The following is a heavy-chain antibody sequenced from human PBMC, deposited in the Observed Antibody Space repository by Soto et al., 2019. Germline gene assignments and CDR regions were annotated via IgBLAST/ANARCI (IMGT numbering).Heavy chain of an antibody. Sequence: ASVKVSCKASGYTFSSYHMHWVRQAPGQGLEWMGIINPSGGRTDYAQKFQGRITITRDTSTTTVYMELSSLRSEDTAVYYCAREVAVAGPFDYWGQGTLVTVSS. CDR3: AREVAVAGPFDY. CDR1: GYTFSSYH. V-gene: IGHV1-46*01. CDR2: INPSGGRT. J-gene: IGHJ4*02. D-gene: IGHD6-19*01.